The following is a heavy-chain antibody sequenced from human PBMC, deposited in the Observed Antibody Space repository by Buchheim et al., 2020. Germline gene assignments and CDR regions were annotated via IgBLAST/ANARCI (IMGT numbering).Heavy chain of an antibody. J-gene: IGHJ5*02. Sequence: QVQLVQSGAEVKKPGASVKVSCKASGYTFTGYYMHWVRQAPGHGLEWMGWINPNSGGTNYAQKFQGRVTMTRDQAISTSYMELSRLRSDDTAVYYCAREASHGSGSYKSWFDPWGQGTL. CDR2: INPNSGGT. CDR1: GYTFTGYY. CDR3: AREASHGSGSYKSWFDP. V-gene: IGHV1-2*02. D-gene: IGHD3-10*01.